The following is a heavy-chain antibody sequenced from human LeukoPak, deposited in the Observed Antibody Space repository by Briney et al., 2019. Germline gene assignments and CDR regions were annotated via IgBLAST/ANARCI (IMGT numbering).Heavy chain of an antibody. CDR1: GFTFSSYS. D-gene: IGHD1-1*01. CDR2: MSYGGRNA. CDR3: AKVQLERRELLPNFGC. V-gene: IGHV3-30*18. J-gene: IGHJ4*02. Sequence: PGGSLRLSCAASGFTFSSYSIHWVRQAPDKGLEWVAVMSYGGRNAYYADSVKGRFTISRDNSKNTVYLQMNSLRVDDTAVYYCAKVQLERRELLPNFGCWGQGTLVTVSS.